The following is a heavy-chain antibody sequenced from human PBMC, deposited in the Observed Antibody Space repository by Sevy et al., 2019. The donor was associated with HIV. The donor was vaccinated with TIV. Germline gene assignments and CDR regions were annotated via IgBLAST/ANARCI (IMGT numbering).Heavy chain of an antibody. J-gene: IGHJ4*02. CDR2: IKRKTDSGTT. Sequence: GGSLRLSCAASGITFSNTWMSWVRQAPGKGLEWLGRIKRKTDSGTTDYAAPVKGRFTISRDNAKNSLYLQMNSLRAEDTAVYYCARVRYNYGSYYFDYWGQGTLVTVSS. CDR3: ARVRYNYGSYYFDY. CDR1: GITFSNTW. D-gene: IGHD5-18*01. V-gene: IGHV3-15*01.